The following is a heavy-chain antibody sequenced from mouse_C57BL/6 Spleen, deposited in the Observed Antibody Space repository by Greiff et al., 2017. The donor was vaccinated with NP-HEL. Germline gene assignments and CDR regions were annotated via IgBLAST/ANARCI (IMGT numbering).Heavy chain of an antibody. V-gene: IGHV1-53*01. CDR2: INPSNGGT. D-gene: IGHD3-2*02. CDR1: GYTFTSYW. J-gene: IGHJ4*01. CDR3: ARKGDSSGYKEYYAMDY. Sequence: QVQLQQPGTELVKPGASVKLSCKASGYTFTSYWMHWVKQRPGQGLEWIGNINPSNGGTNYNEKFKSKATLTVDKSSSTAYMQLSSLTSEDSAVYYCARKGDSSGYKEYYAMDYWGQGTSVTVSS.